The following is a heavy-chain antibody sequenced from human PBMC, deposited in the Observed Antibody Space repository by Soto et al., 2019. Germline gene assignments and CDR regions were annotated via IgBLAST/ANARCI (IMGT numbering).Heavy chain of an antibody. CDR1: GGSISSGSYY. J-gene: IGHJ6*02. CDR3: EGFGELLPDPSNYYYYYGMDV. D-gene: IGHD3-10*01. CDR2: IYYSGST. V-gene: IGHV4-39*01. Sequence: SETLSLTCTVSGGSISSGSYYWGWIRQPPGKGLEWIGSIYYSGSTYYNPSLKSRVTISVDTSKNQFSLELSSVTAADTAVYYCEGFGELLPDPSNYYYYYGMDVWGQGTTVTVSS.